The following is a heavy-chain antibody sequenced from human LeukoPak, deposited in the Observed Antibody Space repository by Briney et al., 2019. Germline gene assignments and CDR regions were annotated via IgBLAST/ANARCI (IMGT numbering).Heavy chain of an antibody. CDR3: ARDVVPAAIVVTNEHWFDP. CDR2: IYHSGST. Sequence: PSETLSLTCAVSGGSISSSNWWSWVRQPPGKGLEWIGEIYHSGSTNYNPSLKSRVTISVDKSKNQFSLKLSSVTAADTAVYYCARDVVPAAIVVTNEHWFDPWGQGTLVTVSS. CDR1: GGSISSSNW. D-gene: IGHD2-2*02. J-gene: IGHJ5*02. V-gene: IGHV4-4*02.